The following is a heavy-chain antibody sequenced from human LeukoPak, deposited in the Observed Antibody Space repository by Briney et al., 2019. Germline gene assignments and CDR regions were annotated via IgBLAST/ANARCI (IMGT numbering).Heavy chain of an antibody. CDR1: GFTFSSSS. D-gene: IGHD3-22*01. CDR3: AREMAHYFDGSSYSF. Sequence: PGGSLRLSCAPSGFTFSSSSMNWARQAPGRGLEWVLDIRSSSSTIRYAESVKGRFTISRDNAKNSLYLQMNSLRDEDTAVYYCAREMAHYFDGSSYSFWGQGNLVTVSS. V-gene: IGHV3-48*02. CDR2: IRSSSSTI. J-gene: IGHJ4*02.